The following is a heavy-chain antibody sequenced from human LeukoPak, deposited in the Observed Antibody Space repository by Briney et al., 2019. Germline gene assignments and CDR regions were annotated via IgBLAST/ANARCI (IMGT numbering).Heavy chain of an antibody. J-gene: IGHJ4*02. CDR1: GGSISSGSYY. D-gene: IGHD3-16*02. Sequence: PSQTLSLTCTVSGGSISSGSYYWSWIRQPAGKGLEWIGRIYTSGSTNYNPSLKSRVTISVDTSKNQFSLKLSSVTAADTAVYYCAGGRYDYVWGSYRFDYWGQGTLVTVSS. CDR3: AGGRYDYVWGSYRFDY. V-gene: IGHV4-61*02. CDR2: IYTSGST.